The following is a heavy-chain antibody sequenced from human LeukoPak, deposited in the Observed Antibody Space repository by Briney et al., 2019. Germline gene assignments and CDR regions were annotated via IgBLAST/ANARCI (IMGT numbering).Heavy chain of an antibody. Sequence: GRSLRLSCAASGFTFSNYAIHWVRQAPGKGLEWVAVILYDGSNKYYADSVKGRFTISRDNSKNTLYLQMNSLRAEDTAVYYCAKEGGYVPAHIFDYWGQGTLVTVSS. CDR3: AKEGGYVPAHIFDY. D-gene: IGHD5-12*01. V-gene: IGHV3-30-3*01. CDR2: ILYDGSNK. J-gene: IGHJ4*02. CDR1: GFTFSNYA.